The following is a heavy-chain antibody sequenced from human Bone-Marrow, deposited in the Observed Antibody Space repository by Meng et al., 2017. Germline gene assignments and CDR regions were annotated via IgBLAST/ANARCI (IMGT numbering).Heavy chain of an antibody. CDR2: ISSSSSYI. V-gene: IGHV3-21*01. J-gene: IGHJ4*02. CDR1: GFTFSSYS. Sequence: GGSLRLSCAASGFTFSSYSMNWVRQAPGKGLEWVSSISSSSSYIYYADSVKGRFTISRDNAKNSLSLQMNSLKAEDTAVYYCASDSRSQAANWGQGTLVTVSS. CDR3: ASDSRSQAAN. D-gene: IGHD1-26*01.